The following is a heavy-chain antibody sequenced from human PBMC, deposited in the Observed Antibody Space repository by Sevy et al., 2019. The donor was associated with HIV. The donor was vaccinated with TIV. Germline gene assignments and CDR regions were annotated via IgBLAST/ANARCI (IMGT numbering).Heavy chain of an antibody. D-gene: IGHD3-16*01. CDR3: ARGLIGGGSLYYFDY. CDR1: GFTFSSYA. V-gene: IGHV3-33*08. CDR2: IWYDGSNK. J-gene: IGHJ4*02. Sequence: GGSLRLSCAASGFTFSSYAMSWVRQAPGKGLEWVAVIWYDGSNKYYADSVKGRFTISRDNSKNTLYLQMNSLRAEDTAVYYCARGLIGGGSLYYFDYWGQGTLVTVSS.